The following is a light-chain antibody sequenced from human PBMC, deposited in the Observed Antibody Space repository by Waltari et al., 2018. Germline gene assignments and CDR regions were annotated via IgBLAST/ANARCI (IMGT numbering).Light chain of an antibody. Sequence: QSVVTQPPSASGTPGQRVTISCSGSNSNIGSNSVNWYQHLPGAAPKLLIYGASHPPSGVPDRFSGSKSDPSASLSISGLQSEDEADYYCATSDDGLPGWVFGGGTKLTVV. J-gene: IGLJ3*02. CDR2: GAS. CDR3: ATSDDGLPGWV. V-gene: IGLV1-44*01. CDR1: NSNIGSNS.